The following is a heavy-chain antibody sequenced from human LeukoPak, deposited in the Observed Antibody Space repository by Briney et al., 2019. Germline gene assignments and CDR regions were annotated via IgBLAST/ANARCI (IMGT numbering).Heavy chain of an antibody. V-gene: IGHV3-30*04. J-gene: IGHJ4*02. Sequence: PGGSLRLSCAASGFTFSSYAMHWVRQAPGKGLEWVAVISYDGSNKYYADSVKGRFTISRDNSKNTLYLQMNSLRAEDTAVYYCARLEGFLGFDYWGQGTLVTVSS. D-gene: IGHD3-3*01. CDR2: ISYDGSNK. CDR1: GFTFSSYA. CDR3: ARLEGFLGFDY.